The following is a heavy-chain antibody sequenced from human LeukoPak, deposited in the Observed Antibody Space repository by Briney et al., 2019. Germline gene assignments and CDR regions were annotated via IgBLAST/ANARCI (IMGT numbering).Heavy chain of an antibody. CDR3: ARGRLSTGTMFDP. V-gene: IGHV1-18*01. CDR1: GYTFTIYG. Sequence: GASVRVSFTASGYTFTIYGISWLRQAPGQGLEWMGWISAYNGNTNYAQKLQGRVTITTDTSTSTAYMDLRSLRSDDTAVYYCARGRLSTGTMFDPWGQGTLVTVSS. D-gene: IGHD1-7*01. CDR2: ISAYNGNT. J-gene: IGHJ5*02.